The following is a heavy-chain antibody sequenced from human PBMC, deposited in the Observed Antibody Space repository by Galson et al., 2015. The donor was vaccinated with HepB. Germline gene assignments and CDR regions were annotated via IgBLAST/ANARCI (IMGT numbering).Heavy chain of an antibody. J-gene: IGHJ4*02. D-gene: IGHD6-19*01. V-gene: IGHV1-2*06. CDR2: INPNNGGT. CDR1: GYTFSGYY. CDR3: ARDLGIAVVAN. Sequence: SVKVSCKASGYTFSGYYIHWVRQAPGQGLEWMGRINPNNGGTNYAQKFQGRVTMTRDTSITTAYMELSRLKSDDTAVYFCARDLGIAVVANWGQGTLVTVSS.